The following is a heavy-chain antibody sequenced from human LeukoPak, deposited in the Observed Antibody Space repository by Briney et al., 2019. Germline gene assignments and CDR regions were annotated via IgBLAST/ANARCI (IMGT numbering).Heavy chain of an antibody. V-gene: IGHV1-3*01. D-gene: IGHD3-10*01. CDR2: INAGNGHT. CDR3: AIQIRGVVY. CDR1: GYTFTGYY. J-gene: IGHJ4*02. Sequence: ASVKVSCKASGYTFTGYYMHWVRQAPGQGLEWMGWINAGNGHTEYSQKFQGRVTFTRDTSASTAYMELSSLRSEDMAVYYCAIQIRGVVYWGLRTLVTVSS.